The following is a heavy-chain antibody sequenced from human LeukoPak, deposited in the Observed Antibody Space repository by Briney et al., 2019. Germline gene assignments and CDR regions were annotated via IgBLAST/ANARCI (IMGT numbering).Heavy chain of an antibody. Sequence: GGSLRLSCAASGFSFNTYGMHWVRQAPGKGLEWVAYIRYDGSTKYYADSVRGRFTISRDNSKNTLYLEMNSLRAEDTAVFYCAKKGGNYDYFDYWGQGDLVTVSS. J-gene: IGHJ4*02. CDR3: AKKGGNYDYFDY. CDR2: IRYDGSTK. V-gene: IGHV3-30*02. D-gene: IGHD3-3*01. CDR1: GFSFNTYG.